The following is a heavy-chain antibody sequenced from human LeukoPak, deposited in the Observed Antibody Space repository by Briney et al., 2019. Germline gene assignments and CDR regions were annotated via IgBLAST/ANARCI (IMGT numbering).Heavy chain of an antibody. CDR1: GFTFSRYA. Sequence: GGSLRLSCTASGFTFSRYAMHWVRQAPGQGLAWLSSISSTSDYTSYADSLKGRITISRDNAKNSIFLQLNTLRAEDTATYFCARVGLWSGYTYAFDLWGQGTLVIVSS. CDR2: ISSTSDYT. D-gene: IGHD3-3*01. J-gene: IGHJ3*01. CDR3: ARVGLWSGYTYAFDL. V-gene: IGHV3-21*06.